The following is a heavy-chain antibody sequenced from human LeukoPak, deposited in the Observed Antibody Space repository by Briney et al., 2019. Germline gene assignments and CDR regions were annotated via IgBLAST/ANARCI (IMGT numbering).Heavy chain of an antibody. Sequence: GGSLRLSCAASGFTFSSYAMSWVRQAPGKGLEWASAISGGGGSTYYADSVKGRFTISRDNSKNTLYLQMNSLRAEDTAVYYCARAGKGYYFDYWGQGTLVTVSS. CDR1: GFTFSSYA. CDR2: ISGGGGST. CDR3: ARAGKGYYFDY. V-gene: IGHV3-23*01. J-gene: IGHJ4*02. D-gene: IGHD3-10*01.